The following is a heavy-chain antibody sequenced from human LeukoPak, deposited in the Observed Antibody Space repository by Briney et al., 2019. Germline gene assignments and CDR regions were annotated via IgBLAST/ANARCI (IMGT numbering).Heavy chain of an antibody. D-gene: IGHD6-19*01. V-gene: IGHV1-8*01. CDR3: ARGTENYSSGWYGSPQDYYMDI. CDR2: MSPNSGNT. CDR1: GYTFTSYD. Sequence: ASVKVSCEASGYTFTSYDINWVRQATGQGLEWMGWMSPNSGNTGYAQKFQGRVTMTRNTSISTAYMELSSLRSEDTAVYYCARGTENYSSGWYGSPQDYYMDIWGKGTTVTVSS. J-gene: IGHJ6*03.